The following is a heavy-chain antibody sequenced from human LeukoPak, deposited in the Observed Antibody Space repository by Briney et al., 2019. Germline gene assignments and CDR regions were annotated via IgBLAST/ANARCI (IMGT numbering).Heavy chain of an antibody. Sequence: PGGSLRLSCAASGFTFSRHWMQWVRQFPGKGLVWVSRIHSDGSTTSYADSVKGRFTISRDNAENTLYLQMNSLRAEDTAVYYCARVIYSAYDPDYWGQGTLVTVSS. CDR3: ARVIYSAYDPDY. CDR1: GFTFSRHW. CDR2: IHSDGSTT. D-gene: IGHD5-12*01. V-gene: IGHV3-74*01. J-gene: IGHJ4*02.